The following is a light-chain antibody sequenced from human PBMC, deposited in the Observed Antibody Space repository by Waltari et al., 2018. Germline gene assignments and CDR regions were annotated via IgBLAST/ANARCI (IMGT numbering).Light chain of an antibody. Sequence: EIVMTQSPATLSVSPGERATLSCRASQSVSSNLAWYQQKPGQAPRLLIYGASTRGTGFPVRFKGSGSGTEFTLTISSLQSEDFAVYYCQQYNNWPWTFGQGTKVEIK. V-gene: IGKV3-15*01. CDR3: QQYNNWPWT. J-gene: IGKJ1*01. CDR2: GAS. CDR1: QSVSSN.